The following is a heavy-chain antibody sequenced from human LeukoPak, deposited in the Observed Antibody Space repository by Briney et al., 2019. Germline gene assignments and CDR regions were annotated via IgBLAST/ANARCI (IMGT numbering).Heavy chain of an antibody. CDR1: GGTFSSYA. Sequence: SVKVSCKASGGTFSSYAISWVRQAPGQGLEWMGRIIPIFGTANYAQKFQGRVTITTDESTSTAYMELSSLRSEDTAVYYCATSLMIFGVVKAQYWGQGTLVTVSS. V-gene: IGHV1-69*05. D-gene: IGHD3-3*01. J-gene: IGHJ4*02. CDR3: ATSLMIFGVVKAQY. CDR2: IIPIFGTA.